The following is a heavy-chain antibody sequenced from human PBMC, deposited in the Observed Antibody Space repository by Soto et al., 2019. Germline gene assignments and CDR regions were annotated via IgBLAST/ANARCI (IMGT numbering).Heavy chain of an antibody. CDR3: AREPLT. V-gene: IGHV4-4*02. CDR2: IYHLGST. J-gene: IGHJ4*02. CDR1: GGSISSTNW. Sequence: PSETLSLTCAVSGGSISSTNWWSWVRQSPGKGLEWIGEIYHLGSTDYNPSLRGRVTISVDKSNNQFSLKMSSLTAADTAVYYCAREPLTWGQGTLVTVSS.